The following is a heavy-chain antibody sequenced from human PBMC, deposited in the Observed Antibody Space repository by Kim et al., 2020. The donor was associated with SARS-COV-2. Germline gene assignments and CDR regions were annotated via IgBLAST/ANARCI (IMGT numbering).Heavy chain of an antibody. J-gene: IGHJ4*02. CDR2: IKSKTDGGTT. Sequence: GGSLRLSCAASGFTFSNAWMSWVRQAPGKGLEWVGRIKSKTDGGTTDYAGPVKGRFTISRDDSKNTLYLQMNSLKTEDTAVYYCTTVYDYVWGSYRYPSHYFYYWGQGTLVTVSS. CDR3: TTVYDYVWGSYRYPSHYFYY. CDR1: GFTFSNAW. V-gene: IGHV3-15*01. D-gene: IGHD3-16*02.